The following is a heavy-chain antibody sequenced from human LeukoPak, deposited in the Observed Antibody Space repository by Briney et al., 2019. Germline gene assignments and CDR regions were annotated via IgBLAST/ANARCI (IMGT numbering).Heavy chain of an antibody. D-gene: IGHD3-10*01. CDR2: IYPYTGAT. CDR3: ARDGPAQMVDFDY. V-gene: IGHV1-2*02. J-gene: IGHJ4*02. CDR1: GYTFSGTGWY. Sequence: ASVKVSCKASGYTFSGTGWYLYWLRQAPGQGLECMGWIYPYTGATHYAQKFQGRVAMTRDTSISTAYMELSRLRPDDTAVYYCARDGPAQMVDFDYWGQGTQVTVSP.